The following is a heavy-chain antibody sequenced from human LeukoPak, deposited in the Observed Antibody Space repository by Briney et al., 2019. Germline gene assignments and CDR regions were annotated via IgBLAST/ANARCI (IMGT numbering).Heavy chain of an antibody. CDR3: ARDEGPDILTGYYPLRGAFDI. D-gene: IGHD3-9*01. V-gene: IGHV1-2*06. J-gene: IGHJ3*02. CDR1: GYTFTGYY. Sequence: ASVKVSCKASGYTFTGYYMHWVRQAPGQGLEWMGRINPISGGTNYAQKFQGRVTITADESTSTAYMELSSLRSEDTAVYYCARDEGPDILTGYYPLRGAFDIWGQGTMVTVSS. CDR2: INPISGGT.